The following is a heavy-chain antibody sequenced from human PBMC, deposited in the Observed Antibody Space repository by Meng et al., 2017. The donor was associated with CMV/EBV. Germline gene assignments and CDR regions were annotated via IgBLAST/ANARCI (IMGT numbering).Heavy chain of an antibody. Sequence: GGSLRLSCAASGFTFSNAWMSWVRQAPGKGLEWVGRIKSKTDGGTTDYAAPVKGRFTISRDDSKNTLYLQMNSLKTEDTAVYYCTTDTKATSEKYYYYYYGMDVWGQGTTVTVSS. J-gene: IGHJ6*02. CDR1: GFTFSNAW. CDR2: IKSKTDGGTT. CDR3: TTDTKATSEKYYYYYYGMDV. D-gene: IGHD2-8*01. V-gene: IGHV3-15*01.